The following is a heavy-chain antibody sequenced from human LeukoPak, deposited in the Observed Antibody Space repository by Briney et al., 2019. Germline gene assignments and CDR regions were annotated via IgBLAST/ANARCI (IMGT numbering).Heavy chain of an antibody. CDR3: AKDISTRKWLALFVY. J-gene: IGHJ4*02. CDR2: ISWNSGSI. Sequence: GGSLRLSCAASGFTFSSYAMSWVRQAPGKGLEWVSGISWNSGSIGYADSVKGRFTISRDNAKNSLYLQMNSLRAEDTALYYCAKDISTRKWLALFVYWGQGTLVTVSS. D-gene: IGHD6-19*01. V-gene: IGHV3-9*01. CDR1: GFTFSSYA.